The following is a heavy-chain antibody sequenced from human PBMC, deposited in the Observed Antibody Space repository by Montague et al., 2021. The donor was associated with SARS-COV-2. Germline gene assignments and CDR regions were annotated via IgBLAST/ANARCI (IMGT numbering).Heavy chain of an antibody. Sequence: SETLSLTCSVSGDSIRSSGYYWGWIRQPPGKGLEWIGTVYYSGSTNYNPSLKSRVTISVDTSKNQFSLKLSSVTAADTAVYYCARHYGVVVPAAIYYYYGMDVWGQGTTVTVSS. D-gene: IGHD2-2*02. J-gene: IGHJ6*02. CDR2: VYYSGST. CDR3: ARHYGVVVPAAIYYYYGMDV. CDR1: GDSIRSSGYY. V-gene: IGHV4-39*01.